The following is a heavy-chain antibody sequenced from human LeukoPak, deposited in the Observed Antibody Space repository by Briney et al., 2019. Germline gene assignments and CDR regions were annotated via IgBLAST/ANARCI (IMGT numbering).Heavy chain of an antibody. V-gene: IGHV3-30*18. J-gene: IGHJ5*02. CDR3: AKEVAAGFRGNWFDP. CDR1: GFTFSSYG. Sequence: PGGSLRLSCAASGFTFSSYGMHWVRQAPGKGLEWVAVISYDGSNKCYADSVKGRFTISRDNSKNTLYLQMNSLRAEDTAVYYCAKEVAAGFRGNWFDPWGQGTLVTVSS. CDR2: ISYDGSNK. D-gene: IGHD2-15*01.